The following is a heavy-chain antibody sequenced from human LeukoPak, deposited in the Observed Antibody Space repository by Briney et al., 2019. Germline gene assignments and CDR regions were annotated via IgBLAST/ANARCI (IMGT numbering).Heavy chain of an antibody. Sequence: SETLSLTCTVSGGSISSYYWSWIRQPPGKGLEWIGYIYYSGSTNYNPSLKSRVTISVDTPKNQFSLKLSSVTAADTAVYYCARMKTYYYDSSGRPYFDYWGQGTLVTVSS. CDR3: ARMKTYYYDSSGRPYFDY. V-gene: IGHV4-59*01. J-gene: IGHJ4*02. CDR1: GGSISSYY. D-gene: IGHD3-22*01. CDR2: IYYSGST.